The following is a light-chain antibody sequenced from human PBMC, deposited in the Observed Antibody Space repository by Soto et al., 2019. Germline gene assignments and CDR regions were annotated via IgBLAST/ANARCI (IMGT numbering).Light chain of an antibody. V-gene: IGKV1-5*01. J-gene: IGKJ1*01. CDR1: QSISSW. CDR3: QQYNSYSWT. Sequence: DIQMTQSPSTLSASVGDRVNITCRASQSISSWLAWYQQKPGKAPKLLIYDASSLESGVPSRFSGSGSGTEFTLTFSSLQPDDFATYYCQQYNSYSWTFGQGTKVDIK. CDR2: DAS.